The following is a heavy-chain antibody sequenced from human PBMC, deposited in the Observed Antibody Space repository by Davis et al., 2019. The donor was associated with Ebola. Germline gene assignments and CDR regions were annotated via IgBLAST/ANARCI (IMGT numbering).Heavy chain of an antibody. D-gene: IGHD1-26*01. V-gene: IGHV3-11*04. CDR1: GFTFSASW. Sequence: GGSLRLSCAASGFTFSASWMSWVRQAPGKGLEWVSSISSGGSTIYYADSVKVRFTISRDNAKNSLYLQMNSLRAEDTAVYYCARVSGIQYYFDYWGQGTLVTVSS. CDR3: ARVSGIQYYFDY. J-gene: IGHJ4*01. CDR2: ISSGGSTI.